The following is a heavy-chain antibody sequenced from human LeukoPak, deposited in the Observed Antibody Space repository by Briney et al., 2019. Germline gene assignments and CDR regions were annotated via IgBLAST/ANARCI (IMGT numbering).Heavy chain of an antibody. V-gene: IGHV1-46*01. Sequence: ASVKVSCKASGYTFTSYYMHCVRQAPGQGLEWMGIINPSGGSTSYAQKFQGRVTMTRDTSTSTVYMELSSLRSEDTAVYYCARDSSITFGGVIVLRYYFDYWGQGTLVTVSS. D-gene: IGHD3-16*02. CDR1: GYTFTSYY. CDR2: INPSGGST. J-gene: IGHJ4*02. CDR3: ARDSSITFGGVIVLRYYFDY.